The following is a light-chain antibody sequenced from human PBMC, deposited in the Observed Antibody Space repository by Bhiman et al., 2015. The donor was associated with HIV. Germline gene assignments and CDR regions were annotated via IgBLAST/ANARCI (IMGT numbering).Light chain of an antibody. CDR1: SSDVGGFNY. CDR2: DVS. CDR3: SSYTSSSIPYV. Sequence: QSALTQPASVSGSPGQSITISCTGTSSDVGGFNYVSWYQQHPGKAPKLIIYDVSYRPSGVSNRFSGSKSGNTASLTISGLQAEDEADYCCSSYTSSSIPYVFGTGTKVTVL. V-gene: IGLV2-14*03. J-gene: IGLJ1*01.